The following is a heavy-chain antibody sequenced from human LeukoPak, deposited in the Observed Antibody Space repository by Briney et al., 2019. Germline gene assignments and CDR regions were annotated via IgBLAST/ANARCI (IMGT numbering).Heavy chain of an antibody. CDR2: INPNSGGT. J-gene: IGHJ3*02. Sequence: GASVKVSCKASGYTFTGYYMHWVRQAPGQGLEWMGWINPNSGGTNYAQKFQGWVTMTRGTSISTAYMELSRLRSDDTAVYYCARARPQRLLDAFDIWGQGTMVTVSS. D-gene: IGHD6-25*01. V-gene: IGHV1-2*04. CDR3: ARARPQRLLDAFDI. CDR1: GYTFTGYY.